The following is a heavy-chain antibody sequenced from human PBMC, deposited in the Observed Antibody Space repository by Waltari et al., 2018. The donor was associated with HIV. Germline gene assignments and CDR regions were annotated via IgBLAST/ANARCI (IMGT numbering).Heavy chain of an antibody. CDR2: INHSGST. CDR3: ARGGVNSRRRFSETLDY. Sequence: QVQLQQWGAGLLKPSETLSLTCAVYGGSFSGYYWSWIRQPPGKGLEWIGEINHSGSTNYNPSLKSRVTISVDTSKNQFSLKLSSVTAADTAVYYCARGGVNSRRRFSETLDYWGQGTLVTVSS. D-gene: IGHD5-12*01. V-gene: IGHV4-34*01. J-gene: IGHJ4*02. CDR1: GGSFSGYY.